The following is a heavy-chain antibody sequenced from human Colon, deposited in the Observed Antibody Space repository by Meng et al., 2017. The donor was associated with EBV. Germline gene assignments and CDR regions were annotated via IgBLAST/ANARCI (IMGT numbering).Heavy chain of an antibody. J-gene: IGHJ4*02. CDR2: GSEWGTT. D-gene: IGHD6-19*01. CDR3: GRSHLISVASHFDY. CDR1: VAAMSNSTYY. Sequence: LDNGSEAEYLACTLSVAAMSNSTYYTGWLRQRVGSVLEWIVGGSEWGTTYYNPSLKRRVPISMDTSNNQISPKMTSVPAADTAVYNWGRSHLISVASHFDYWGQGTLVTVSS. V-gene: IGHV4-39*01.